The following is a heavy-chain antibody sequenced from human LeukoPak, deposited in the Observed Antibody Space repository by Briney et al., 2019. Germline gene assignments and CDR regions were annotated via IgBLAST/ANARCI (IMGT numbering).Heavy chain of an antibody. CDR2: IYYSGST. CDR3: ALSPDYCSSTSCYPLYYYMDV. D-gene: IGHD2-2*01. V-gene: IGHV4-38-2*02. J-gene: IGHJ6*03. CDR1: GYSISSTYY. Sequence: SETLSLTCTVSGYSISSTYYWVWIRQPPGKGLEWIGSIYYSGSTNYNPSLKSRVTISVDTSKNQFSLKLSSVTAADTAVYYCALSPDYCSSTSCYPLYYYMDVWGKGTTVTVSS.